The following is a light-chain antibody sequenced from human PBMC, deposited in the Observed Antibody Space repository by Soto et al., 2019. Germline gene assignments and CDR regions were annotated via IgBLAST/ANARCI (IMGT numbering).Light chain of an antibody. V-gene: IGKV3-11*01. CDR2: DAS. Sequence: EIELTQSPATLSLSPGETATLSCRASQNVDKFLAWYQQRPGQAPRLLIFDASNRAPGVPVRFSGSGSGTVFTLTIGSLEPEDSEVYFCQQRKNWPPITFGQGTRLEIK. CDR1: QNVDKF. CDR3: QQRKNWPPIT. J-gene: IGKJ5*01.